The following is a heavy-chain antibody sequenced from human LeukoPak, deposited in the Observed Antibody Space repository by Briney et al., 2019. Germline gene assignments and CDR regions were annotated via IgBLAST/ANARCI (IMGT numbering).Heavy chain of an antibody. CDR1: GFTFSDHF. CDR2: IQNHGGDK. D-gene: IGHD6-19*01. Sequence: GGSLRLSCAASGFTFSDHFMHWVRQAPGKGLEWVSFIQNHGGDKNYADSVKGRFTVSRDNSQNTVYLQMNTLRPEDTAVYYCAREGGVVVAGTFDYWGQGTLVTVSS. J-gene: IGHJ4*02. V-gene: IGHV3-30*02. CDR3: AREGGVVVAGTFDY.